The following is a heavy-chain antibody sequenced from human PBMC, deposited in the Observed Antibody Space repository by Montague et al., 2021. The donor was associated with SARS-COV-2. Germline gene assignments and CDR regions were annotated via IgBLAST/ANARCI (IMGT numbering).Heavy chain of an antibody. D-gene: IGHD3-3*01. CDR2: TYHSGST. CDR1: GYSISSGYY. V-gene: IGHV4-38-2*02. CDR3: ARDVRYYDFWSGRAQTSPDY. J-gene: IGHJ4*02. Sequence: SETLSLTCTVSGYSISSGYYWGWIRQPPGKGLEWIGSTYHSGSTXXNPXXXSRVTISVDTSKNQFSLKLSSVTAADTAVYYCARDVRYYDFWSGRAQTSPDYWGQGTLVTVSS.